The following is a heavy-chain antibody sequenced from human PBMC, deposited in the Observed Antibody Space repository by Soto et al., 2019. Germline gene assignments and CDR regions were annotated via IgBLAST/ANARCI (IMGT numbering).Heavy chain of an antibody. CDR3: TTSSYSYVWGSYRRFDP. D-gene: IGHD3-16*02. Sequence: GGSLRLSCAASGFTFSNAWMNWVRQAPGKGLEWVGRIKSKTDGGTTDYAAPVKGRFTISRDDSKNTLYLQMNSLKTEDTAVYYCTTSSYSYVWGSYRRFDPWGQGTLVTVSS. CDR1: GFTFSNAW. J-gene: IGHJ5*02. V-gene: IGHV3-15*07. CDR2: IKSKTDGGTT.